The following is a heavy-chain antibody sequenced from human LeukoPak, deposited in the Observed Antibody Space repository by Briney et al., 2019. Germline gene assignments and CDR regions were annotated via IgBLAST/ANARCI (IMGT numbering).Heavy chain of an antibody. D-gene: IGHD3/OR15-3a*01. CDR1: GFTFSRHG. V-gene: IGHV3-30*03. CDR3: ARDRAWTYFDY. J-gene: IGHJ4*02. CDR2: ISNAGSRK. Sequence: GGSLRLSCAPSGFTFSRHGMHWVRQAPGKGLEWVAIISNAGSRKYYAHSVEGRFTISRDNSKNTLYLQMDSLRAEDTAVYYCARDRAWTYFDYWGQGTLVTVSS.